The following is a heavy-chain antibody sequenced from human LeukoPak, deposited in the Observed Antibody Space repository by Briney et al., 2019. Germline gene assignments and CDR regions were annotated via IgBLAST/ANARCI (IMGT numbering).Heavy chain of an antibody. CDR1: RYTFCGQW. D-gene: IGHD4-17*01. CDR2: ITSDSGSI. Sequence: GGSQTLSCAVSRYTFCGQWMQWVRRARGGGGEWVSSITSDSGSIYYADSVKGRFTISRDNAKNSLYLQMNSLRAEDTAVYYCARVFYGVPSISDYWGQGTLVTVSS. V-gene: IGHV3-21*01. J-gene: IGHJ4*02. CDR3: ARVFYGVPSISDY.